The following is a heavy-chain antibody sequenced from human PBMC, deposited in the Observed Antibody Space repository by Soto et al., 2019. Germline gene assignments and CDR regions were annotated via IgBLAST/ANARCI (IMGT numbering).Heavy chain of an antibody. D-gene: IGHD1-1*01. V-gene: IGHV3-73*01. CDR1: GFTFSGSA. CDR2: IRSKANSYAT. CDR3: TPLGIARQL. Sequence: PGGSLRLSCAASGFTFSGSAMHWVRQASGKGLEWVGRIRSKANSYATAYAASVKGRFTISRDDSKNTAYLQMNSLKTEDTAVYYCTPLGIARQLWGQGTLVTVSS. J-gene: IGHJ4*02.